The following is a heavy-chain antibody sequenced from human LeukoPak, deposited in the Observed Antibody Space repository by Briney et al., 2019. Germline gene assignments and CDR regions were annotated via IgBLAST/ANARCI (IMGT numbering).Heavy chain of an antibody. Sequence: GGSLRLSCAASGFTFSSYWMHWVRQAPGKGLVWVSRIIGDGSSASYADSVKGRFTISRDNAKNTLYLQMNSLRAEDTALYYCARDRSYRPEDWGRGTLVTVSS. CDR3: ARDRSYRPED. CDR1: GFTFSSYW. CDR2: IIGDGSSA. V-gene: IGHV3-74*01. J-gene: IGHJ4*02. D-gene: IGHD3-16*02.